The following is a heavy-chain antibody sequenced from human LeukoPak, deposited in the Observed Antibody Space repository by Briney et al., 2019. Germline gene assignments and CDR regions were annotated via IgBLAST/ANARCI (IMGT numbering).Heavy chain of an antibody. CDR3: ARGMEGSSWYYYYYYMDV. V-gene: IGHV1-18*01. J-gene: IGHJ6*03. CDR1: GYTFTSYG. D-gene: IGHD6-13*01. Sequence: ASVKVSCKASGYTFTSYGISWVRQAPGQGLEWMGWISAYNGNTNYAQKLQGSVTMTTDTSTSTAYMELRSLRSDDTAVYYCARGMEGSSWYYYYYYMDVWGKGTTVTVSS. CDR2: ISAYNGNT.